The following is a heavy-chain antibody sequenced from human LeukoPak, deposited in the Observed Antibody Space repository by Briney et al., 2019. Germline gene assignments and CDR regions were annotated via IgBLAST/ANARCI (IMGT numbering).Heavy chain of an antibody. D-gene: IGHD5-18*01. CDR1: GYSISSGYY. J-gene: IGHJ3*02. CDR3: ARSPWIQLWLGAFDI. CDR2: IYHSGST. V-gene: IGHV4-38-2*01. Sequence: SETLSLTCAVSGYSISSGYYWGWIRRPPGKGLEWIGSIYHSGSTYYNPSLKSRVTISVDTSKNQFSLKLSSVTAADTAVYYCARSPWIQLWLGAFDIWGQGTMVTVSS.